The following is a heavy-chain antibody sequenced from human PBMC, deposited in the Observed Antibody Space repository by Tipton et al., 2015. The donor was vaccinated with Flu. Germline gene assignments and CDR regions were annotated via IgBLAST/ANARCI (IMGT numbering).Heavy chain of an antibody. V-gene: IGHV1-18*01. D-gene: IGHD2-2*01. CDR2: ISVYSGKA. CDR3: VRDRSSSSGYLDW. J-gene: IGHJ4*02. CDR1: GYTFSNYA. Sequence: QVQLVQSGAEVKEPGASVKVSCKASGYTFSNYAFSWVRQAPGQGLEWMGRISVYSGKADYVQKFQGRVTMTTDTSTSAAYMELSCRTSDDTGVYYCVRDRSSSSGYLDWWGQGTLVIVSS.